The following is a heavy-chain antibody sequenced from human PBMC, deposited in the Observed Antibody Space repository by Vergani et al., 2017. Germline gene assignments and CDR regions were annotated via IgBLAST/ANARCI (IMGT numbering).Heavy chain of an antibody. CDR2: IKSKTDGGTT. D-gene: IGHD1-7*01. CDR1: GFTFSSYA. CDR3: TTGDWNYEVYAFDI. Sequence: EVQLVESGGGVVQPGRSLRLSCAASGFTFSSYAMHWVRQAPGKGLEWVGRIKSKTDGGTTDYAAPVKGRFTISRDDSKNTLYLQMNSLKTEDTAVYYCTTGDWNYEVYAFDIWGQGTMVTVSS. J-gene: IGHJ3*02. V-gene: IGHV3-15*01.